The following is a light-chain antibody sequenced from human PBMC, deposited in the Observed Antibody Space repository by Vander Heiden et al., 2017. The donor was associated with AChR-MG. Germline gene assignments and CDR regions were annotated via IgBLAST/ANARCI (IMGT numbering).Light chain of an antibody. V-gene: IGLV3-1*01. CDR2: QDK. CDR3: QAWDTSTAHYV. CDR1: KLGNKY. Sequence: SYALTQPPSVSVSPGQTASITCSGDKLGNKYACWYQQKPGQSPVLVIYQDKKRPSGIPERFSGSNSGNTATLTISGTQAMDEADYYCQAWDTSTAHYVFGTGTKVTVL. J-gene: IGLJ1*01.